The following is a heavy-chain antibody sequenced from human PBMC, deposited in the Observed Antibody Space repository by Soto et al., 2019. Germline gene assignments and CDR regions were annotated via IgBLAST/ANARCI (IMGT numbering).Heavy chain of an antibody. CDR3: AKDRERIATRSIDY. CDR1: GFTFSSYA. V-gene: IGHV3-23*01. Sequence: GGSLRLSCAASGFTFSSYAMSWVRQAPGKGLEWVSGISGSGVSTYYADFVKGRFTISRDNSKSTLYLQMNSLRAEDTAVYYCAKDRERIATRSIDYWGQGTLVTVSS. CDR2: ISGSGVST. J-gene: IGHJ4*02. D-gene: IGHD6-6*01.